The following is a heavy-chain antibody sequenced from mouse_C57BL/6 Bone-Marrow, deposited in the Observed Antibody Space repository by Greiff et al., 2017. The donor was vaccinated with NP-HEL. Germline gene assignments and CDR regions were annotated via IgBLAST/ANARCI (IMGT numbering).Heavy chain of an antibody. CDR2: INYDGSST. V-gene: IGHV5-16*01. CDR3: ARGSPFYDYFDY. D-gene: IGHD2-3*01. J-gene: IGHJ2*01. Sequence: EVQVVESEGGLVQPGSSMKLSCTASGFTFSDYYMAWVRQVPEKGLEWVANINYDGSSTYYLDSLKSRFIISRDNAKNILYLQMSSLKSEDTATYYCARGSPFYDYFDYWGQGTTLTVSS. CDR1: GFTFSDYY.